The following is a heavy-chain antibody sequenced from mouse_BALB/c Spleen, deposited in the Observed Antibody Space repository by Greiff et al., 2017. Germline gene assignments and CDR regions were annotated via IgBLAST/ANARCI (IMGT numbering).Heavy chain of an antibody. CDR2: INSNGGST. CDR3: ARDPDYYGPYYAMDY. V-gene: IGHV5-6-3*01. CDR1: GFTFSSYG. Sequence: EVKLMESGGGLVQPGGSLKLSCAASGFTFSSYGMSWVRQTPDKRLELVATINSNGGSTYYPDRVKGRFTISRDNAKNTLYLQMSSLKSEDTAMYYCARDPDYYGPYYAMDYWGQGTSVTVSS. D-gene: IGHD1-2*01. J-gene: IGHJ4*01.